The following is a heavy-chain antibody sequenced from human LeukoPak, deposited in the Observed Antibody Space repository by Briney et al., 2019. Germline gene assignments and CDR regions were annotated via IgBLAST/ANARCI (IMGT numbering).Heavy chain of an antibody. D-gene: IGHD3-22*01. J-gene: IGHJ5*02. CDR3: ARGAYFYDSSGQNWFDP. CDR1: GFTFSSYA. V-gene: IGHV3-48*03. Sequence: GGSLRLSCAASGFTFSSYAMSWVRQAPGKGLEWVSYISSSGSTIYYADSVKGRFTISRDNAKNSLYLQMNSLRAEDTAVYYCARGAYFYDSSGQNWFDPWGQGTLVTVSS. CDR2: ISSSGSTI.